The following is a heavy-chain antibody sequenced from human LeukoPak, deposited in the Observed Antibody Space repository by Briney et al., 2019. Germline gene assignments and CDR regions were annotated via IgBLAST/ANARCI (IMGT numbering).Heavy chain of an antibody. Sequence: GGSLRLSCAASGFTFSNYWMHWVRQAPGKGLVWVSRINSDGSTTSYADSVKGRFTISRDSAKNTLYLQMNSLRAEDTAVYFCATQYYYDSSGYYREHDYWGQGTPVTVSS. CDR1: GFTFSNYW. CDR2: INSDGSTT. V-gene: IGHV3-74*01. J-gene: IGHJ4*02. D-gene: IGHD3-22*01. CDR3: ATQYYYDSSGYYREHDY.